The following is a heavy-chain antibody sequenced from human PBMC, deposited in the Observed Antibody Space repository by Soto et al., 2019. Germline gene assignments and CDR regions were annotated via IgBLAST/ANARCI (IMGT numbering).Heavy chain of an antibody. CDR1: GGSISSTSYY. Sequence: QVQLQESGPGLVKPSETLSLTCTVSGGSISSTSYYWNWIRQPPGKGLEWIGFIYYTGGTNYNPSLKSRVTISVDTSKNQCSLKWSSVNAADTAVYYCAGDPGYCNGVICYSARGWFDPWGQGTLVTVSS. CDR2: IYYTGGT. V-gene: IGHV4-61*01. J-gene: IGHJ5*02. D-gene: IGHD2-15*01. CDR3: AGDPGYCNGVICYSARGWFDP.